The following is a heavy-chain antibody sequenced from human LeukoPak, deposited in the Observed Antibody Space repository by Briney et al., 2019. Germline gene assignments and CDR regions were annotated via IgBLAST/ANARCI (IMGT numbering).Heavy chain of an antibody. CDR2: ISAYNGAT. J-gene: IGHJ4*02. CDR3: ARGTDDTPFDY. CDR1: GYTFTSYA. V-gene: IGHV1-18*01. Sequence: ASVKVSCKASGYTFTSYAISWVRQAPGQGLENMGWISAYNGATAYAQKLQGRVTMTTDTSTSTAYMELRSLRSEDTAVYYCARGTDDTPFDYWGQGTLVTVSS. D-gene: IGHD3-22*01.